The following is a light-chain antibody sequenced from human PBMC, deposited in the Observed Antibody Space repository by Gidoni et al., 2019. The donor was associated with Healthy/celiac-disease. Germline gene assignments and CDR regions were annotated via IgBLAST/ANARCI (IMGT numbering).Light chain of an antibody. V-gene: IGKV3-20*01. J-gene: IGKJ4*01. Sequence: EIVLTQSPGTLSLSPGERATLSCRASQSVSSSYLAWYQQKPGQAPRLLLYGASSRATGIPDRFSGSGSGTDFTLTISRLEPEDFAVYYCQQYGSSPFXGXTKVEIK. CDR1: QSVSSSY. CDR2: GAS. CDR3: QQYGSSP.